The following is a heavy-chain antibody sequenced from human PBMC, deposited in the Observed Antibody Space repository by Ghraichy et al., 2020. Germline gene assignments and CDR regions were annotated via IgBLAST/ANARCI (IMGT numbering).Heavy chain of an antibody. CDR3: ARDPPGLAVAGTGWFDP. CDR1: GYTFTSYA. CDR2: IYAGNGNT. V-gene: IGHV1-3*01. D-gene: IGHD6-19*01. Sequence: ASVKVSCKASGYTFTSYAMHWVRQAPGQRLEWMGWIYAGNGNTKYSQKFQGRVTITRDTSASTAYLELSSLRSEDTAVYYCARDPPGLAVAGTGWFDPWGQGTPVTVSS. J-gene: IGHJ5*02.